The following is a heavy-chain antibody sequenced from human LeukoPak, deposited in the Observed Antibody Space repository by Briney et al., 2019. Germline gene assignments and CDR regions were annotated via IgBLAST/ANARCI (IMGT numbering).Heavy chain of an antibody. CDR3: ARGSLFFYYYMDV. CDR2: INHSGST. Sequence: SETLSLTCAVYGGSFSGYYWSWIRQPPGKGLEWIGEINHSGSTNYNPSLKSRVTISVDPSKNQFSLKLSSVTAADTAVYYCARGSLFFYYYMDVWGKGTTVTVSS. D-gene: IGHD3-10*01. J-gene: IGHJ6*03. V-gene: IGHV4-34*01. CDR1: GGSFSGYY.